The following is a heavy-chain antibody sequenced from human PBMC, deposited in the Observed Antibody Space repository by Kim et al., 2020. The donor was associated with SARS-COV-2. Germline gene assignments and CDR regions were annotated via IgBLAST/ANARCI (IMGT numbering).Heavy chain of an antibody. Sequence: GGSLRLSCATSGFIFTKYWMTWVRQAPGKGLEWVANIKPDGSEENYVDSVRGRFTIYRDNAKKSVYLQMTSLRAEDTAVYYCRSTYWIYTADYPSGQGTL. V-gene: IGHV3-7*01. D-gene: IGHD2-21*02. CDR3: RSTYWIYTADYP. J-gene: IGHJ5*02. CDR1: GFIFTKYW. CDR2: IKPDGSEE.